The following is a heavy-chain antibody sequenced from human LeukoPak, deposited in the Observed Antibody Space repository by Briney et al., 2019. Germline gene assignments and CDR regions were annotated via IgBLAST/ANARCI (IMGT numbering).Heavy chain of an antibody. V-gene: IGHV4-39*01. CDR1: SDSFSSSSFY. CDR2: ITYSGNT. Sequence: SETLSLTCTVSSDSFSSSSFYWCWMRQPPGKGLEWIGSITYSGNTNYNPSLKSRVIISIDTSKKQFSLKLTSVTAADTAVYYCARRFDNWGQGTLVTDSS. CDR3: ARRFDN. J-gene: IGHJ4*02.